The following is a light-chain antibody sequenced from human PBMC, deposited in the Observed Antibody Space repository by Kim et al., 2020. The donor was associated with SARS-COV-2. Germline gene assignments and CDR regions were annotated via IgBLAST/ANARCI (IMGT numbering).Light chain of an antibody. J-gene: IGLJ3*02. V-gene: IGLV7-46*01. CDR2: GTS. CDR1: TEAVTKSHS. Sequence: GGTISLTCGTSTEAVTKSHSTYWFQKKPGQAPTTLFYGTSQTDSRPPDRFSGSHLGGKASLPLSSAQPEDEADYYCLPSFHGTRWVFGGGTQLTVL. CDR3: LPSFHGTRWV.